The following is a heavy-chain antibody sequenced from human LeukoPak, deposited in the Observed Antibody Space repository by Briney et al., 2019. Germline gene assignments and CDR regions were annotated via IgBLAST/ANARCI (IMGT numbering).Heavy chain of an antibody. J-gene: IGHJ4*02. CDR3: ARIAWIQLWFLDY. V-gene: IGHV4-34*01. CDR2: INHSGST. D-gene: IGHD5-18*01. CDR1: GGSFSGYY. Sequence: SETLSLTCAVYGGSFSGYYWSWIRQPPGKGLEWIGEINHSGSTNYNPSLKSRVTISVDTSKNQFSLKLSSVTAEDTAVYYCARIAWIQLWFLDYWGQGTLVTVSS.